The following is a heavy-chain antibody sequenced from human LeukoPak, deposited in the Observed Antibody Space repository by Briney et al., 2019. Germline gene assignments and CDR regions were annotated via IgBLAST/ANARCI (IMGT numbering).Heavy chain of an antibody. CDR2: ISAYNGNT. CDR3: AREWARLGELID. J-gene: IGHJ4*02. CDR1: GYTFTSYV. Sequence: GASVKVSCKASGYTFTSYVISWVRQAPGQGLEWMGWISAYNGNTNYAQKLQGRVTMTTDTSTSTAYMELRSLRSGDTAVYYCAREWARLGELIDWGQGTLVTVSA. D-gene: IGHD3-16*01. V-gene: IGHV1-18*01.